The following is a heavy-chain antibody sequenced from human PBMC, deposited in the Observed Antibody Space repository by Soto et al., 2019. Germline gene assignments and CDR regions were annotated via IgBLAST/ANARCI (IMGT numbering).Heavy chain of an antibody. CDR2: INSYGTSI. Sequence: EVQLVESGGGLVQTGGSLRLSCAASGFTFSNYWMHWVRQRPGTGLVWVSRINSYGTSINYADSVKGRFTISRDNAKNTLLLQLSSLRAEDTGVYSCVRGPYYGSWVFYEYWGQGTLVTVSS. J-gene: IGHJ4*02. V-gene: IGHV3-74*01. CDR3: VRGPYYGSWVFYEY. CDR1: GFTFSNYW. D-gene: IGHD3-10*01.